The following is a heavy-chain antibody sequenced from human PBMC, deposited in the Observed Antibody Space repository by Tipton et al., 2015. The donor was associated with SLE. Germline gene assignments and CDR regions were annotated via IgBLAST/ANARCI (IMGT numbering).Heavy chain of an antibody. D-gene: IGHD3-3*01. CDR2: ISSSSRYI. J-gene: IGHJ3*02. Sequence: SLRLSCAASGFTFSSYSMNWDRQAPGKGLEWVSTISSSSRYIYYADSLKGRFTISRDNAKNSLYLQMNSLRAEDTALYYCARLFTDFWSGDPFDIWGQGTMVTVSS. CDR1: GFTFSSYS. V-gene: IGHV3-21*01. CDR3: ARLFTDFWSGDPFDI.